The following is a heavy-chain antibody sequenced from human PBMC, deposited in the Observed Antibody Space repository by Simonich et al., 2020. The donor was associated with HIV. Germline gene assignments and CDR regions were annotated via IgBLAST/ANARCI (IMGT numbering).Heavy chain of an antibody. Sequence: QVQLQQWGAGLLKPSETLSLTCAVYGGSFSGYYWNWIRQPPGKGLEGMGEINHSGSTNYNLSLKSRVTISVDPAKNQFSLKLSSVTAADTAVYYCARGRGAGSYWGQGTLVTVSS. CDR2: INHSGST. J-gene: IGHJ4*02. D-gene: IGHD2-15*01. V-gene: IGHV4-34*01. CDR1: GGSFSGYY. CDR3: ARGRGAGSY.